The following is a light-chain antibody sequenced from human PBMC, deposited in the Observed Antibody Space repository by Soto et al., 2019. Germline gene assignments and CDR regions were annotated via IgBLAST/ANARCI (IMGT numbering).Light chain of an antibody. CDR2: DAS. CDR1: QSVSGY. J-gene: IGKJ5*01. V-gene: IGKV3-11*01. Sequence: EIVLTQSPATLSLSPGERATLSCRASQSVSGYLAWYQQKPGQAPRLLIYDASSRATGIPARFSGTGSGTDFTLTIGSLEPEDFEVYYCQQSSNWPLTLGQGTRLEIK. CDR3: QQSSNWPLT.